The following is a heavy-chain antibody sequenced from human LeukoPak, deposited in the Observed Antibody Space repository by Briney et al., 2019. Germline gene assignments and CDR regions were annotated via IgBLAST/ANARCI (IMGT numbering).Heavy chain of an antibody. D-gene: IGHD1-26*01. J-gene: IGHJ6*03. CDR2: INPANGYA. V-gene: IGHV1-3*03. CDR1: GYTFTSYA. Sequence: ASVKVSCKASGYTFTSYAIHWVRQAPGQTLEWLGWINPANGYAKYSQELQGRVTITRDTSASAAYLELSSLRSEDTAVYYCAGYGGSYPYYMDVWGKGTTVTISS. CDR3: AGYGGSYPYYMDV.